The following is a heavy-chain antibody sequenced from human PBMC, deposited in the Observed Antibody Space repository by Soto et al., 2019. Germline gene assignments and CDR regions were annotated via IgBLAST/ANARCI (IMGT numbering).Heavy chain of an antibody. CDR1: GFTVSTYY. J-gene: IGHJ4*02. CDR3: ARARSAAAGLFDS. CDR2: VYSGGST. V-gene: IGHV3-53*01. Sequence: PGGSLRLSCAASGFTVSTYYMSWVRQAPGKGLEWVSAVYSGGSTYYADSVKGRFTISRDNSKNTLYLQMNSLRADDTAVYYCARARSAAAGLFDSWGQGTLVTVSS. D-gene: IGHD6-13*01.